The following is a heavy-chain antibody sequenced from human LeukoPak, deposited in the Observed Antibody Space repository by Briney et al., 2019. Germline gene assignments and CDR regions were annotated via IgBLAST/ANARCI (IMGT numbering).Heavy chain of an antibody. CDR3: AKARGVINWVYYYYYMDV. CDR1: GFTFSSYG. Sequence: GGSLRLSCAASGFTFSSYGMSWVRQAPGKGLEWVSAISGSGGSTYYADSVKGRFTISRDNSKNTLYLQMNSLRAEDTAVYYCAKARGVINWVYYYYYMDVWGKGTTVTISS. CDR2: ISGSGGST. D-gene: IGHD3-10*01. V-gene: IGHV3-23*01. J-gene: IGHJ6*03.